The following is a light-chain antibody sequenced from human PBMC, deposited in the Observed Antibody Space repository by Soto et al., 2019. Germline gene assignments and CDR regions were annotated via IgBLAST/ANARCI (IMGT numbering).Light chain of an antibody. V-gene: IGLV2-23*01. CDR2: EGN. CDR3: CSFARAYTSYV. Sequence: QSVLTQPASVSGSPGQSIAISCTGTSSDVGSSNLLSWYQQYPGKAPKLIIYEGNRRPSGISGRFSGSRSGNTASLTISGLQAEDEAEYYCCSFARAYTSYVFGTGTKVTVL. J-gene: IGLJ1*01. CDR1: SSDVGSSNL.